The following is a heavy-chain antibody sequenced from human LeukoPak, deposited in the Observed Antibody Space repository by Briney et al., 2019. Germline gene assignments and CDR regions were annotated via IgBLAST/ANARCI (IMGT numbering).Heavy chain of an antibody. Sequence: ASVKVSCKASGGTFIHYSISWVRQAPGQGLEWMGGIIPVFGTANYAQKFQGRVTITTDESTSTAYMELSSLRSEDTAVYYCASPPYSSGSYGGAEYFQHWGQGTLVTVSS. CDR1: GGTFIHYS. V-gene: IGHV1-69*05. CDR2: IIPVFGTA. D-gene: IGHD6-19*01. J-gene: IGHJ1*01. CDR3: ASPPYSSGSYGGAEYFQH.